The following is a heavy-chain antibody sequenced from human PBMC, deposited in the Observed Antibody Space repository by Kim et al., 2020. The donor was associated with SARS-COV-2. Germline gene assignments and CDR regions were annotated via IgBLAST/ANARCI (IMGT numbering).Heavy chain of an antibody. CDR2: INPNSGGT. V-gene: IGHV1-2*02. CDR3: ARVGSGYDSVHFDY. CDR1: GYTFTGYY. Sequence: ASVKVSCKASGYTFTGYYMHWVRQAPGQGLEWMGWINPNSGGTNYAQKFQGRVTMTRDTSISTAYMELSRLRSDDTAVYYCARVGSGYDSVHFDYWGQGTLVTVSS. J-gene: IGHJ4*02. D-gene: IGHD5-12*01.